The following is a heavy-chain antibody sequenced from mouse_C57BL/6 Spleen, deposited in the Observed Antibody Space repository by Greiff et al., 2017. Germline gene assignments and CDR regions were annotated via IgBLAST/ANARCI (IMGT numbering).Heavy chain of an antibody. CDR2: IGPESGGS. Sequence: VQLQQSGAELVRPGASVTLSCKASGYTFTDYEMHWVQQTPGHGLEWIGAIGPESGGSAYNQKVKGKAILTAEQCSSNVYMELRSPTAADSAVYYCTTSDCLLSFFDFWGKGTTLTGSS. J-gene: IGHJ2*01. D-gene: IGHD1-1*01. CDR1: GYTFTDYE. CDR3: TTSDCLLSFFDF. V-gene: IGHV1-15*01.